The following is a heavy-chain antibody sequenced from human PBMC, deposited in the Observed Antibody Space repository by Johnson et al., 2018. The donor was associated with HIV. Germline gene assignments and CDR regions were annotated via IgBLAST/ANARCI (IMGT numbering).Heavy chain of an antibody. J-gene: IGHJ3*02. CDR3: ARSTGPYSTYYYDSPDPDAFDI. CDR1: GFIVSSNY. CDR2: IYSGGST. V-gene: IGHV3-66*02. D-gene: IGHD3-22*01. Sequence: VESGGGLVQPGGSLRLSCAASGFIVSSNYMNWVRQAPGKGLEWVSVIYSGGSTYYADSVKGRFPISSANSKNTLYLQMNSLRAENTAVYYCARSTGPYSTYYYDSPDPDAFDIWGQGTMVTVSS.